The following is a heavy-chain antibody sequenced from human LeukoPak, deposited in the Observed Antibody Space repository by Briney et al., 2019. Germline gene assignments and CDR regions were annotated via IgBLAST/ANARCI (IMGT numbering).Heavy chain of an antibody. CDR3: ARAGGHVVRGEGITHFDY. Sequence: GRSLRLSCAASGFTFSSYAMHWVRQAPGKGLEWVAVRSYDGSNKYYADSVKGRFTISRDNSKNTLYLQMNSLRAEDTAVYYCARAGGHVVRGEGITHFDYWGQGTLVTVSS. J-gene: IGHJ4*02. CDR1: GFTFSSYA. CDR2: RSYDGSNK. V-gene: IGHV3-30*04. D-gene: IGHD3-10*01.